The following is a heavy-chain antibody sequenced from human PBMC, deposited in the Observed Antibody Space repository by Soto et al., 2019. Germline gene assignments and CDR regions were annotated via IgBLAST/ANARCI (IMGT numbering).Heavy chain of an antibody. CDR1: GYTFTSYA. J-gene: IGHJ4*02. Sequence: QFQLVQSGAEEKKPGASVKVSCKASGYTFTSYAMHWVRHAPGQRLEWMGWINAGNGNTKYSQKFQGRVTITRDTSASTAYMELSSLRSEDTAVYYCARSIVVVTALDYWGQGTLVTVSS. CDR2: INAGNGNT. D-gene: IGHD2-21*02. V-gene: IGHV1-3*05. CDR3: ARSIVVVTALDY.